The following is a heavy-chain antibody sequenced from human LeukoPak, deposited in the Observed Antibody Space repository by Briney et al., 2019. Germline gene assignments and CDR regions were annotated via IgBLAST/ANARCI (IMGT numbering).Heavy chain of an antibody. CDR2: IYHSGST. Sequence: SETLSLTCAVSGYSISSGYYWGWIRQPPGKGLEWIGSIYHSGSTFYNPSLKSRVTISVDTSKNQFSLKLSSVTAADTAEYYCARLNGDAVYFDYWGQGTLVTVSS. CDR3: ARLNGDAVYFDY. J-gene: IGHJ4*02. CDR1: GYSISSGYY. D-gene: IGHD4-17*01. V-gene: IGHV4-38-2*01.